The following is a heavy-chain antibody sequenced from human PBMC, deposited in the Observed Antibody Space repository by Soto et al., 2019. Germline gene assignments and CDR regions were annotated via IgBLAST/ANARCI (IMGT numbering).Heavy chain of an antibody. CDR2: IYYSGST. CDR1: GGSISSGDYY. CDR3: ARLAVTTSKLYYYYMDV. D-gene: IGHD4-4*01. Sequence: PSETLSLTCTVSGGSISSGDYYWSWIRQPPGKGLEWIGYIYYSGSTYYNPSLKSRVTISVDTSKNQFSLKLSSVTAADTAVYYCARLAVTTSKLYYYYMDVWGKGTTVTVSS. V-gene: IGHV4-30-4*02. J-gene: IGHJ6*03.